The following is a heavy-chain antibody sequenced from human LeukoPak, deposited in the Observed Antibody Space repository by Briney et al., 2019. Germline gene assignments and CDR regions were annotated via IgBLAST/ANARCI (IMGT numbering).Heavy chain of an antibody. CDR1: GGSISSSSYY. D-gene: IGHD1-14*01. J-gene: IGHJ4*02. V-gene: IGHV4-39*07. CDR2: IYYSGST. CDR3: ASVTDGLDY. Sequence: SETLSLTCTVSGGSISSSSYYWGWIPQPPGKGLEWIVSIYYSGSTYYNPSLKSRVTISVDTSKNQFSLKLSSVTAADTAVYYCASVTDGLDYWGQGTLVTVSS.